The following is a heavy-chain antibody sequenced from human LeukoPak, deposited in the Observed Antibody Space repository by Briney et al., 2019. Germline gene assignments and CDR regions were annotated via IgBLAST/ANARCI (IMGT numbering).Heavy chain of an antibody. Sequence: GGSLRLSCAASGFTFSSYEMNWVRRAPGKGLQWVSYISSSGSTIYYADSVKGRFTISRDNAKNSLYLQMNSLRAEDTAVYYCAELGITMIGGLWGKGTTVTISS. V-gene: IGHV3-48*03. CDR1: GFTFSSYE. CDR3: AELGITMIGGL. D-gene: IGHD3-10*02. J-gene: IGHJ6*04. CDR2: ISSSGSTI.